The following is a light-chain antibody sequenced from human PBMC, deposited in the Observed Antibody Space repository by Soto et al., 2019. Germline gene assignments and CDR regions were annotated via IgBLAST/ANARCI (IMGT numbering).Light chain of an antibody. Sequence: QSVLTQPPSASGTPGQRVTISCSGSSSNIGTNTVIWYQQLPGAAPKLLIYSDNQRPSGFHDRFSGSKSGTSASLAISGLQSEDEADYYCAAWDVSLVVFGGGTKVTVL. CDR1: SSNIGTNT. CDR3: AAWDVSLVV. CDR2: SDN. V-gene: IGLV1-44*01. J-gene: IGLJ2*01.